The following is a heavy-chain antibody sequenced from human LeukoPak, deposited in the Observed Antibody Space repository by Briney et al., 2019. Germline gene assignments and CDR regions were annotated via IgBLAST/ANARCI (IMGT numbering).Heavy chain of an antibody. J-gene: IGHJ3*02. V-gene: IGHV3-74*01. CDR3: AKDHYGSGSYYKGAFDI. CDR1: GVAFSGDC. Sequence: PGGSLRLSCAPSGVAFSGDCMRWVRQTPGKGLVWVSRVNGDGRSTNYADSVKGRFPISRDNSKNTLYLQMTSLRAEDTPVYYCAKDHYGSGSYYKGAFDIWGQGTTVTVSS. CDR2: VNGDGRST. D-gene: IGHD3-10*01.